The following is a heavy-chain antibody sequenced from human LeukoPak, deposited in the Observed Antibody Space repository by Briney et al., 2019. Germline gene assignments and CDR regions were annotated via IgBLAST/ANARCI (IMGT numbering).Heavy chain of an antibody. CDR1: GFTFSSYS. Sequence: RSGGSLRLSCAASGFTFSSYSMNWVRQAPGKGLEWVSYISSSSSTIYYADSVKGRFTISRDNAKNSLYLQMNSLRAEDTAVYYCAKDGYSYGPHFDYWGQGTLVTVSS. J-gene: IGHJ4*02. CDR2: ISSSSSTI. V-gene: IGHV3-48*01. CDR3: AKDGYSYGPHFDY. D-gene: IGHD5-18*01.